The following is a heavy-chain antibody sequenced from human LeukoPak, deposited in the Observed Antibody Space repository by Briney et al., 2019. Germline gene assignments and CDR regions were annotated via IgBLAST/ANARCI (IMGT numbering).Heavy chain of an antibody. CDR2: ISRTVTTT. CDR1: GFTFSRYD. D-gene: IGHD6-13*01. CDR3: AKVDSSSWYKDAFDI. V-gene: IGHV3-23*05. J-gene: IGHJ3*02. Sequence: GGSLRLSCAASGFTFSRYDLSWVRQAPGKGLECVSTISRTVTTTYYADSVKGRFTISRDNSKNTLYLQMNSLRAEDTAVYYCAKVDSSSWYKDAFDIWGQGTMVTVSS.